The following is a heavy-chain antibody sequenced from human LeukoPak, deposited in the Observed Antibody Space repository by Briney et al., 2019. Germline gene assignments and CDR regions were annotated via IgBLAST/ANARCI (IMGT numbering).Heavy chain of an antibody. V-gene: IGHV4-34*01. J-gene: IGHJ4*02. CDR2: INHSGST. CDR1: GGSFSGYY. Sequence: SETLSLTCAVYGGSFSGYYWSWIRQPPGKGLEWIGEINHSGSTNYNPSLKSRVTISVDTSKNQFSLKLSSVTAADTAVYYCAFFGGKFLRDYWGPGTLVTVSS. D-gene: IGHD4-23*01. CDR3: AFFGGKFLRDY.